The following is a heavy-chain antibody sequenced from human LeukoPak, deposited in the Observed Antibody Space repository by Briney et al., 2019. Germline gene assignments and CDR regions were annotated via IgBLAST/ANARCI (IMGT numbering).Heavy chain of an antibody. V-gene: IGHV4-59*01. Sequence: PSETLSLTCTVSGGSISSYYWSWIRQPPGKGLEWIGYIYYSGSTNYNPSLKSRVTISVDTSKNQFSLKLSSVTAADTAVYYCASLQDSSGALGVWGQGTKVNVSS. CDR2: IYYSGST. CDR1: GGSISSYY. D-gene: IGHD6-19*01. CDR3: ASLQDSSGALGV. J-gene: IGHJ3*01.